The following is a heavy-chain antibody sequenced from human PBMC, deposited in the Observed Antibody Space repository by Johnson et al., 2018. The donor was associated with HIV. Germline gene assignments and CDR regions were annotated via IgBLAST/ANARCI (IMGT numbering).Heavy chain of an antibody. V-gene: IGHV3-30-3*01. D-gene: IGHD6-6*01. CDR3: ARDSSNSLRVEMYAFDI. J-gene: IGHJ3*02. CDR2: MSYDGINK. Sequence: QVQLVESGGGVVQPGRSLRLSCAASGFTFSSNPMHWVRQAPGKGLEWVAVMSYDGINKYYADSVKGRFTISRDNSKNTLYLQMNSLRPEDTAVYYCARDSSNSLRVEMYAFDIWGQGTMVTVSS. CDR1: GFTFSSNP.